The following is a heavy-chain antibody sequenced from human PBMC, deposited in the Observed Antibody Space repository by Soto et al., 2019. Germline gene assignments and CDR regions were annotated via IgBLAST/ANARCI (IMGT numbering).Heavy chain of an antibody. CDR1: GGSISSYY. D-gene: IGHD3-22*01. CDR3: ARDSDYYDSSGYYEEGGMDV. CDR2: IYYSGST. V-gene: IGHV4-59*01. J-gene: IGHJ6*02. Sequence: SETLSLTCTVSGGSISSYYWSWIRQPPGKGLEWIGYIYYSGSTNYNPSLKSRVTISVDTSKNQFSLKLSSVTAADTAVYYCARDSDYYDSSGYYEEGGMDVWGQGTTVTVS.